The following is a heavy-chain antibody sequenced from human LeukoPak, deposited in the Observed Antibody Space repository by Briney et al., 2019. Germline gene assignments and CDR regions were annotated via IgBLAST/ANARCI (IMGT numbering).Heavy chain of an antibody. V-gene: IGHV4-4*07. D-gene: IGHD2-21*01. J-gene: IGHJ3*02. CDR1: GGFLSGYR. CDR3: AWTVVPAVEGALDS. CDR2: IYTSGTT. Sequence: PSETLSLTCTVFGGFLSGYRWSWIRQPAGAGLEWIGRIYTSGTTDYNPSLRSRVPMPVPTSQNQFSLKVTSVTAADTAVYYCAWTVVPAVEGALDSWGQGTMVTVSS.